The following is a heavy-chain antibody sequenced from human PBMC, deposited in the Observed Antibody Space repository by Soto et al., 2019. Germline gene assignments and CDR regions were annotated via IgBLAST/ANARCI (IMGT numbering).Heavy chain of an antibody. CDR3: AKDSNSYGWALYYYYGMDV. D-gene: IGHD5-18*01. Sequence: PGGSLRLSCAASGFTFSSYGMHWVRQAPGKGLEWVAVISYDGSNKYYADSVKGRFTISRDNSKNTLYLQMNSLRAEDTAVYYCAKDSNSYGWALYYYYGMDVWGQGTTVTVSS. V-gene: IGHV3-30*18. CDR2: ISYDGSNK. CDR1: GFTFSSYG. J-gene: IGHJ6*02.